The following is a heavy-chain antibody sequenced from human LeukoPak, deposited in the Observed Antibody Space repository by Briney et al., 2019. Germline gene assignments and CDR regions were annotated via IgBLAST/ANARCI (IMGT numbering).Heavy chain of an antibody. CDR1: GDSVSSNSAA. Sequence: SQTLSLTCAISGDSVSSNSAAWNWIRQSPSRGLEWLGRTYYRSKWYNDYAVSVKSRITINPDTSKNQFSLQLNSVTPEDTAVYYCAVIYYYDSSGYWLGLGGGAFDIWGQRTMVTVSS. J-gene: IGHJ3*02. CDR2: TYYRSKWYN. D-gene: IGHD3-22*01. CDR3: AVIYYYDSSGYWLGLGGGAFDI. V-gene: IGHV6-1*01.